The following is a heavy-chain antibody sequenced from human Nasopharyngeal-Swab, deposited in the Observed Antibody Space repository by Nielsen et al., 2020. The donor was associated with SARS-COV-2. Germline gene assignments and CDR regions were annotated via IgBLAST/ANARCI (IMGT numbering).Heavy chain of an antibody. Sequence: WIRQLPGKGLEWVSGISSTGDYIHYAASVEGRFTISRDNAKTSLYLQMNSLRAEDSAVYYCVRDTPAMFAYWGQGTLVTVSS. V-gene: IGHV3-21*01. CDR3: VRDTPAMFAY. J-gene: IGHJ4*02. CDR2: ISSTGDYI.